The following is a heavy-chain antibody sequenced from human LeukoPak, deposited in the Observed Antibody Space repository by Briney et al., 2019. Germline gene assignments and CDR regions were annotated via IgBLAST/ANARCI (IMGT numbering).Heavy chain of an antibody. Sequence: GGSLRLSCAASGFTYSSNWMHWVRQAPGKGLVWVSRVSGDGSITYYADSVKGRFTMSRNNAKNTLYLQINSLRVEDTAVHYCARQNYGNPDYWGQGTLVTVSS. V-gene: IGHV3-74*01. J-gene: IGHJ4*02. CDR3: ARQNYGNPDY. CDR1: GFTYSSNW. D-gene: IGHD3-16*01. CDR2: VSGDGSIT.